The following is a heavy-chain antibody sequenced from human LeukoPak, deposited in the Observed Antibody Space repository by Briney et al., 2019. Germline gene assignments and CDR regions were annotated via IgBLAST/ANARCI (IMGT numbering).Heavy chain of an antibody. CDR2: ISYDGSNK. Sequence: PGGSLRLSCAASGFTFSSYGMHWVRQAPGKGLEWVAVISYDGSNKYYADSVKGRFTISRDNSKNTLYLQMNSLRAEDTAVYYCANSPGYCSGGSCYSSDYWGQGTLVTVSS. D-gene: IGHD2-15*01. J-gene: IGHJ4*02. CDR1: GFTFSSYG. CDR3: ANSPGYCSGGSCYSSDY. V-gene: IGHV3-30*18.